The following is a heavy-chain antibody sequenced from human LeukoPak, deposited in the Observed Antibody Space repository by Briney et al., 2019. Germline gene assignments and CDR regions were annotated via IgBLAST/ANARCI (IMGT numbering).Heavy chain of an antibody. D-gene: IGHD4-17*01. CDR3: GGEDRQTTVREGMDV. Sequence: SETLSLTCTVSGGSISYYYWSWLRQSPGKGLEWIGYIYYNGTTKYNPSLKSRIPISLNTPKNLISLPLRSVTAADTAVYLRGGEDRQTTVREGMDVWGQGTTVTVSS. J-gene: IGHJ6*02. CDR2: IYYNGTT. CDR1: GGSISYYY. V-gene: IGHV4-59*01.